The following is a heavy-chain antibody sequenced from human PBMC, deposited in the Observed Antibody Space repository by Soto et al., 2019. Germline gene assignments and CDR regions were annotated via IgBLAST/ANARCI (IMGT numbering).Heavy chain of an antibody. CDR2: INPDGSST. V-gene: IGHV3-74*01. CDR1: GFTFSNYW. Sequence: PGGSLRLSCAASGFTFSNYWMHWVRQAPGKGLLWVSRINPDGSSTSYADSAKDRFTISRDNAENTLYLQMNILRAEDTAVYYCTSDTLGPGDAWGKGTLVTVSS. D-gene: IGHD2-15*01. CDR3: TSDTLGPGDA. J-gene: IGHJ5*02.